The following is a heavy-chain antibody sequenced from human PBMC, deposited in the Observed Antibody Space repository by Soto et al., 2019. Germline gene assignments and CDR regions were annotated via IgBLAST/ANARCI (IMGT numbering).Heavy chain of an antibody. V-gene: IGHV3-66*01. D-gene: IGHD6-13*01. CDR3: AGDGGVAAAGILGH. J-gene: IGHJ4*02. CDR2: IYSGYSDGDT. Sequence: EVQLVESGGGLVQPGGSLRLTCAASGFTVSSNYMSWVRQAPGKGLEWVSIIYSGYSDGDTYYADSVKGRFTISRXDXXNTLYLQMNSLRVEDTAMYYCAGDGGVAAAGILGHWGQGALVTVSS. CDR1: GFTVSSNY.